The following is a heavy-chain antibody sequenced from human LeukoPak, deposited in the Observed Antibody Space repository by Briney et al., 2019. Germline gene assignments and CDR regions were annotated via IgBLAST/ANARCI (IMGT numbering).Heavy chain of an antibody. CDR1: GYSFTNYY. CDR2: INPSGGST. Sequence: ASVRLSCKASGYSFTNYYMHWVRQAPGQGVEWMGMINPSGGSTTYAQKFQGRVTMTRDMSTSTVYMELSSLTSEDTAVYYCARTRGYYFDYWGQGTLVTVSS. J-gene: IGHJ4*02. CDR3: ARTRGYYFDY. V-gene: IGHV1-46*01.